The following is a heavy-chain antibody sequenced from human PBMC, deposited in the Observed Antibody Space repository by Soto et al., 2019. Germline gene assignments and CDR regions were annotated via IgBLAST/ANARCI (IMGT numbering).Heavy chain of an antibody. CDR1: GFTFSSYS. Sequence: TGGSLRLSCAASGFTFSSYSMNWVRQAPGKGLEWVSSISSSSSYIYYADSVKGRFTISRDNAKNSLYLQMNSLRAEDTAVYYCARGLGYYYGSGSSYWGQGTLVTVSS. CDR2: ISSSSSYI. J-gene: IGHJ4*02. V-gene: IGHV3-21*01. CDR3: ARGLGYYYGSGSSY. D-gene: IGHD3-10*01.